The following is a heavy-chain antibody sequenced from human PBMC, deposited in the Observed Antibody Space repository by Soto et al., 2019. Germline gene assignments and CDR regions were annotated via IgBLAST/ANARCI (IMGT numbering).Heavy chain of an antibody. CDR3: AKIVVVVAATSADFDY. D-gene: IGHD2-15*01. CDR2: ISGSGGST. Sequence: GGSLRLSCAASGFTFSSYAMSWVRQAPGKGLEWVSAISGSGGSTYYADSVKGRFTISRDNSKNTLYLQMNSLRVEDTAVYYCAKIVVVVAATSADFDYWGQGTLVTVSS. CDR1: GFTFSSYA. J-gene: IGHJ4*02. V-gene: IGHV3-23*01.